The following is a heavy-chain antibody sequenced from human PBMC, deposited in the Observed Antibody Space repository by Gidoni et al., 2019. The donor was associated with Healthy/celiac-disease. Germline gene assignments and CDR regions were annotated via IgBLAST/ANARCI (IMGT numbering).Heavy chain of an antibody. D-gene: IGHD6-6*01. Sequence: EVQLVESGGGLVKPGGSRRLSCAASGFTFSNYNMNWVRQAPGKGLEWFSSISSSSNYIYYADSVKGRFTISRDNAKKSLYLQMNSLRAGDTAVYYCARDRVAARGAFDIWGQGTMVTVSS. CDR2: ISSSSNYI. J-gene: IGHJ3*02. CDR3: ARDRVAARGAFDI. CDR1: GFTFSNYN. V-gene: IGHV3-21*01.